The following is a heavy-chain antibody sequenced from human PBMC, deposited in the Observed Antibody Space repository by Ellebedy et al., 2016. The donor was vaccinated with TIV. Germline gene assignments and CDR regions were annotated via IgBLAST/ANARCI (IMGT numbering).Heavy chain of an antibody. CDR2: ISGPGSSTT. CDR3: AKPPEQWLIHTGLDS. J-gene: IGHJ4*02. Sequence: GESLKISCVASGFTFSSSAMSWDRQAPGQGMDWVSAISGPGSSTTHYADAVKGRFTISRDNYTNNLYLQMTSLSAEDMAIYYCAKPPEQWLIHTGLDSWGQGTLVTVAS. V-gene: IGHV3-23*01. CDR1: GFTFSSSA. D-gene: IGHD6-19*01.